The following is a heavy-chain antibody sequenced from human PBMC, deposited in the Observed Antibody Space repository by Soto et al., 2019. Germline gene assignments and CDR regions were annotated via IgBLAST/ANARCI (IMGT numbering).Heavy chain of an antibody. D-gene: IGHD1-26*01. Sequence: GGSLRLSCAASGFTFSSYGMHWVRQAPGKGLEWVAVISYDGNNKYYADSVKGRFTISRDNSKNTLYLQMNSLRAEDTAVLYCAKDRGATYYGMDVWGQGTPVTVSS. CDR2: ISYDGNNK. CDR1: GFTFSSYG. CDR3: AKDRGATYYGMDV. J-gene: IGHJ6*02. V-gene: IGHV3-30*18.